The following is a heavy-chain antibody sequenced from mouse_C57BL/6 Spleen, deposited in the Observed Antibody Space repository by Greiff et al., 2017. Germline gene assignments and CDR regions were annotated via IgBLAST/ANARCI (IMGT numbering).Heavy chain of an antibody. CDR3: ARDYYGSSSFYKAMDY. V-gene: IGHV1-55*01. CDR2: IYPGSGST. D-gene: IGHD1-1*01. Sequence: VQLQQPGAELVKPGASVKMSCKASGYTFTSYWITWVKQRPGQGLEWIGDIYPGSGSTNYNEKFKSKATLTVDTSSSTAYMQLSSLTSEDSAVYYCARDYYGSSSFYKAMDYWGQGTSVTVSS. CDR1: GYTFTSYW. J-gene: IGHJ4*01.